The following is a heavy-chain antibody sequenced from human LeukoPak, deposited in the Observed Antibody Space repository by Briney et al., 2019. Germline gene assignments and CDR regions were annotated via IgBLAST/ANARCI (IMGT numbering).Heavy chain of an antibody. Sequence: PGGSLRLSCAASGFTFDDYAMHWVRQAPGKGLEWVSGISWNSGSIGYADSVKGRFTISRDNAKNSLYLQMNSLRAEDMALYYCAKDTSASNDYDFWSGYRIKGGAFDIWGQGTMVTVSS. J-gene: IGHJ3*02. V-gene: IGHV3-9*03. D-gene: IGHD3-3*01. CDR3: AKDTSASNDYDFWSGYRIKGGAFDI. CDR1: GFTFDDYA. CDR2: ISWNSGSI.